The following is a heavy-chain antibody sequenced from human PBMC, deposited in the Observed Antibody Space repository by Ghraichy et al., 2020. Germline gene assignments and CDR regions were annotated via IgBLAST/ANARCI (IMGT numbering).Heavy chain of an antibody. CDR1: GGSVSSGSYY. CDR3: ARAILDGMEYYDFWSGYLSRGWFDP. J-gene: IGHJ5*02. D-gene: IGHD3-3*01. Sequence: SETLSLTCTVSGGSVSSGSYYWSWIRQPPGKGLEWIGYIYYSGSTNYNPSLKSRVTISVDTSKNQFSLKLSSVTAADTAVYYCARAILDGMEYYDFWSGYLSRGWFDPWGQGTLVTVSS. V-gene: IGHV4-61*01. CDR2: IYYSGST.